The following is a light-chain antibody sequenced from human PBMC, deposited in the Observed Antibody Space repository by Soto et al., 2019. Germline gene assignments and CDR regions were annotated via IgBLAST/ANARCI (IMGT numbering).Light chain of an antibody. CDR1: SSNIGINA. V-gene: IGLV1-44*01. CDR3: AAWDDSLNGVV. CDR2: SNS. Sequence: QSVLTQPPSASGTPGQRVTISCSGGSSNIGINAVNWYQQLPGTAPKLLLYSNSQRPSEVPDRFSGSKSGTSASLAISGLHSEDEADYYCAAWDDSLNGVVFGGGTKLTVL. J-gene: IGLJ2*01.